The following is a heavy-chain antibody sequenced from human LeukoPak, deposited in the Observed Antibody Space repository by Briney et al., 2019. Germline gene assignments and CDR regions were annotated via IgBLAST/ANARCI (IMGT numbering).Heavy chain of an antibody. CDR1: GFIFSNYG. CDR3: ARQSTVATDW. J-gene: IGHJ4*02. D-gene: IGHD4-23*01. CDR2: IYYDGTNK. V-gene: IGHV3-33*01. Sequence: GTSLRLSCAASGFIFSNYGMHWVRQAPGKGLEWVALIYYDGTNKYYADSVKGQFTISRDNSKNTLFLQMNSLRVEDTAVYYCARQSTVATDWWGQGTLVTVSS.